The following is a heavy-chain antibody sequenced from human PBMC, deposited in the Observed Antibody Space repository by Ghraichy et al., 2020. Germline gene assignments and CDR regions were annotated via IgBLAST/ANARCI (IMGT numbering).Heavy chain of an antibody. Sequence: GGSLRLSCAASGFTFSNAWMSWVRQAPGKGLEWVGRIKSKTDGGTTDYAAPAKGRFTISRDDSKNTLYLQMNSLKTEDTAVYYCTTEGGFYDSTGIDYWGQGTLVTVSS. CDR3: TTEGGFYDSTGIDY. CDR2: IKSKTDGGTT. CDR1: GFTFSNAW. J-gene: IGHJ4*02. D-gene: IGHD3-22*01. V-gene: IGHV3-15*01.